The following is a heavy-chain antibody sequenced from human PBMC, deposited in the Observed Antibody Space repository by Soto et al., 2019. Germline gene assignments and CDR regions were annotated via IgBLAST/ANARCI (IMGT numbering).Heavy chain of an antibody. D-gene: IGHD1-26*01. CDR2: INPSGGST. V-gene: IGHV1-46*01. CDR1: GYTFTSDY. CDR3: AREVFAGLGATAY. J-gene: IGHJ4*02. Sequence: QVQLVQSGAEVKKPGASVKVSCKASGYTFTSDYMHWVRQAPGQGLEWMARINPSGGSTIYSQNFQGRFSVTRDTSTSTVYMELSSMRSEDTAVYYCAREVFAGLGATAYWGQGTLVTVSS.